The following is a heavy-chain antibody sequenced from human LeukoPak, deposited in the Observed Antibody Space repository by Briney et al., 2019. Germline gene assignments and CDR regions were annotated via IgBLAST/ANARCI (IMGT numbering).Heavy chain of an antibody. CDR3: AARKVRGVWFYLDY. CDR1: GFTVSAYA. D-gene: IGHD3-10*01. Sequence: GGSLRLSCAASGFTVSAYAMAWVRQAPGKGLEWVSTIYDDNTYYADSVKGRFAISTDNSKDTLYLQMNSLRVEDTAVYFCAARKVRGVWFYLDYWGQGTLVTVSS. J-gene: IGHJ4*02. V-gene: IGHV3-23*01. CDR2: IYDDNT.